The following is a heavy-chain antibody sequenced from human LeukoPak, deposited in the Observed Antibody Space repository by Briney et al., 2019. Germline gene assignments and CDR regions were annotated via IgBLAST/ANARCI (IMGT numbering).Heavy chain of an antibody. J-gene: IGHJ5*02. Sequence: SVKVSCKASGGTFSSYAVSWVRQAPGQGLEWMGRIIPTFGIANYAQKFQGRVTITADKSTSTAYMELSSLRSEDTAVYYCARGAASFNWFDPWGQGTLVTVSS. CDR1: GGTFSSYA. CDR3: ARGAASFNWFDP. CDR2: IIPTFGIA. D-gene: IGHD2-15*01. V-gene: IGHV1-69*04.